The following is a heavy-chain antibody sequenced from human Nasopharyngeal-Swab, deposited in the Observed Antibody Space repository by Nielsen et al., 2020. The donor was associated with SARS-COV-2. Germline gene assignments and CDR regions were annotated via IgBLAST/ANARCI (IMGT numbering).Heavy chain of an antibody. CDR2: ISSSSSTI. J-gene: IGHJ4*02. D-gene: IGHD6-13*01. CDR3: AKLYSSSWYFFDY. V-gene: IGHV3-48*04. CDR1: GFTFSTYA. Sequence: GESLKISCAASGFTFSTYAMSWVRQAPGKGLEWVSYISSSSSTIYYADSVKGRFTISRDNAKNSLYLQMNSLRAEDTAVYYCAKLYSSSWYFFDYWGQGTRVTVSS.